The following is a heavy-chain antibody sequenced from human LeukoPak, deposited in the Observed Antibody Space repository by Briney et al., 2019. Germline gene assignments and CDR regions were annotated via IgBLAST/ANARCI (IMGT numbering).Heavy chain of an antibody. V-gene: IGHV3-21*01. CDR2: ISSSSSYI. Sequence: PXGSLRLSCAASGFTFSSYSMNWVRQAPGKGLEWVSSISSSSSYIYYADSVKGRFTTSRDNAKNSLYLQMNSLRAEDTAVYYCARGDILTGYFSAGNWFDPWGQGTLVTVSS. J-gene: IGHJ5*02. D-gene: IGHD3-9*01. CDR3: ARGDILTGYFSAGNWFDP. CDR1: GFTFSSYS.